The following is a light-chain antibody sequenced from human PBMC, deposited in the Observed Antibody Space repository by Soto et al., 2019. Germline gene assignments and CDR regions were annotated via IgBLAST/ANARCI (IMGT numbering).Light chain of an antibody. CDR3: GSYTTSSNYV. V-gene: IGLV2-14*03. CDR1: SSDVGAYNF. J-gene: IGLJ1*01. CDR2: DVS. Sequence: QSALTQPASVSGSPGLSITISCTETSSDVGAYNFVSWYQQHPDKAPKLMIFDVSNRPSGVSNRFSGSKSGNTASLTISGLQSEDEAEYYCGSYTTSSNYVFGTGTKVTVL.